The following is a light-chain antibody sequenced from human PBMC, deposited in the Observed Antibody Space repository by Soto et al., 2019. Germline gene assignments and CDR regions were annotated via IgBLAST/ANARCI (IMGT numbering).Light chain of an antibody. CDR1: QGISNY. J-gene: IGKJ1*01. CDR2: AAF. CDR3: QEHNSAPWT. V-gene: IGKV1-27*01. Sequence: DSQMTQSPSSLSASVGDRVTITCRASQGISNYLAWYQQKPGKVPKLLIYAAFTLQSGVPSRFSGSGSGTDFTLTISNLQTEDVATYYCQEHNSAPWTFGQGTKVGIK.